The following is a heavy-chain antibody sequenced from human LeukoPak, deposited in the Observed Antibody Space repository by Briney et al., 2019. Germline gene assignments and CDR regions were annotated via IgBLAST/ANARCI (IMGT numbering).Heavy chain of an antibody. CDR2: IWYDGSNQ. Sequence: GKSLRLSCAASGFIFSNYGMHWVRQAPGKGLEWVAVIWYDGSNQEYADSVRGRFTISRDSSKNTVYLQMNSLRDDDTAVYYCARDVDTGGHFSRFDPWGLGTLVTVSS. CDR3: ARDVDTGGHFSRFDP. D-gene: IGHD2-8*02. CDR1: GFIFSNYG. J-gene: IGHJ5*02. V-gene: IGHV3-33*01.